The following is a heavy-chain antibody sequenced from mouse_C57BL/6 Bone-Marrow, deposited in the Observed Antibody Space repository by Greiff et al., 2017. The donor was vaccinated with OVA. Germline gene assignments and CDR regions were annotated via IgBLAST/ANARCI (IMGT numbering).Heavy chain of an antibody. D-gene: IGHD2-3*01. Sequence: EVKVEESGGGLVKPGGSLKLSCAASGFTFSDYGMHWVRQAPEKGLEWVAYISSGSSTIYYADTVKGRFTISRDNAKNTLFLQMTSLRSEDTAMYYCASRWFLDYWGQGTTLTVSS. J-gene: IGHJ2*01. CDR3: ASRWFLDY. V-gene: IGHV5-17*01. CDR2: ISSGSSTI. CDR1: GFTFSDYG.